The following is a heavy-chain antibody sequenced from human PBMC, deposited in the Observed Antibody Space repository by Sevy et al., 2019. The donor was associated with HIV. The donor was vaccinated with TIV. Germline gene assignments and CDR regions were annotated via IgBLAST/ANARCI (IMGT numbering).Heavy chain of an antibody. V-gene: IGHV1-18*01. CDR2: ISPHNSDT. CDR1: GYTFNTYR. D-gene: IGHD2-15*01. CDR3: ARGYCSGGRCYCLAF. Sequence: ASVKVSCKASGYTFNTYRITWVRQAPGQGLEWMGWISPHNSDTKYSQKLQGRVTMITETSTSTAHMELRSMRSDDTAVYYCARGYCSGGRCYCLAFWGQGTLVTVSS. J-gene: IGHJ4*02.